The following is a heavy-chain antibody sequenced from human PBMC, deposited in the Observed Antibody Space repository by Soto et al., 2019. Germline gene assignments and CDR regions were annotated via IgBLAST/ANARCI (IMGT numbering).Heavy chain of an antibody. CDR1: GDNVASYW. CDR2: IDPSDSYT. J-gene: IGHJ6*02. D-gene: IGHD2-15*01. V-gene: IGHV5-10-1*01. CDR3: ARHGGSYYYYGMDV. Sequence: PGEAQQSSGKGPGDNVASYWMSSERQKHGKGLEWMGRIDPSDSYTNYSPSFQGHVTISADKSISTAYLQWSSLKASDTAMYYCARHGGSYYYYGMDVWGQGTTVTVSS.